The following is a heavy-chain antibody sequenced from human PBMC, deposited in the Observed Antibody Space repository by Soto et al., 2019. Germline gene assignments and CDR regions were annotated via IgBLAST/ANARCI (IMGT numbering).Heavy chain of an antibody. V-gene: IGHV3-33*01. CDR3: ARGSRLIAAAGTPVVY. CDR1: GFTFSSYG. J-gene: IGHJ4*02. D-gene: IGHD6-13*01. Sequence: QVQLVESGGGVVQPGRSLRLSCAASGFTFSSYGMHWVRQVPGKGLEWVAVIWYDGSNKYYADSVKGRFTISRDNSKNTLYLQMNSLRAEDTAVYYCARGSRLIAAAGTPVVYWGQGTLVTVSS. CDR2: IWYDGSNK.